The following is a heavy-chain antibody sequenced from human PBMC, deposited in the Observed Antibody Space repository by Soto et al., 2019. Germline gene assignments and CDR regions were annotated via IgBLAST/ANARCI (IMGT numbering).Heavy chain of an antibody. Sequence: ASVKVSCKASGYIFRDYGISWIRQAPGQGLEWMGYISAYNGETDYSQRLQGRVTMTTDTYINTAYLELRNLRSEDTAVYYCATTDFTNWVFDNWGQ. CDR3: ATTDFTNWVFDN. CDR1: GYIFRDYG. CDR2: ISAYNGET. D-gene: IGHD1-1*01. J-gene: IGHJ4*01. V-gene: IGHV1-18*01.